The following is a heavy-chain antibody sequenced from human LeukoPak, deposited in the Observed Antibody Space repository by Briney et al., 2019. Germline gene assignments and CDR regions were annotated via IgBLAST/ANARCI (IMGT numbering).Heavy chain of an antibody. CDR3: ARGSTDYHRPWFDP. V-gene: IGHV4-38-2*02. Sequence: SETLSLTCTVSGYSISSGYYWGWIRQPPGKGLECIGTIYHSGTTYYNPSLKSRVTISVDTSKNHFSLNLSSVTAADTAVFYCARGSTDYHRPWFDPWGQGILVTVSS. CDR2: IYHSGTT. D-gene: IGHD2-2*01. CDR1: GYSISSGYY. J-gene: IGHJ5*02.